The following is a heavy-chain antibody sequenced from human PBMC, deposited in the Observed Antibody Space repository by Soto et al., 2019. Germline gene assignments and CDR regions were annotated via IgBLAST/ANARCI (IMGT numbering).Heavy chain of an antibody. CDR1: GGTFSSYA. D-gene: IGHD6-19*01. J-gene: IGHJ4*02. CDR3: ARVAVAGTLIYDY. CDR2: IIPIFGTA. Sequence: GASVKVSCKASGGTFSSYAISWVRQAPGQGLEWMGGIIPIFGTANYAQKFQGRVTITADESTSTAYMELSSLRSEDTAVYYCARVAVAGTLIYDYWGQGTLVTVSS. V-gene: IGHV1-69*13.